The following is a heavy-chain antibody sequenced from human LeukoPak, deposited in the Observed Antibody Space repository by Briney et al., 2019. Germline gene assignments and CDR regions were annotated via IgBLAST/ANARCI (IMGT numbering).Heavy chain of an antibody. Sequence: GGSLRLSCAASGFTFDDYGVSWVRQAPGKGLEWVSGINWNGGSTGYADSVKGRFTISRDNAKNSLYLQMNSLRAEDTALYYCARWTDYYGSGTPGHNWFDPWGQGTLVTVSS. V-gene: IGHV3-20*04. D-gene: IGHD3-10*01. CDR1: GFTFDDYG. J-gene: IGHJ5*02. CDR3: ARWTDYYGSGTPGHNWFDP. CDR2: INWNGGST.